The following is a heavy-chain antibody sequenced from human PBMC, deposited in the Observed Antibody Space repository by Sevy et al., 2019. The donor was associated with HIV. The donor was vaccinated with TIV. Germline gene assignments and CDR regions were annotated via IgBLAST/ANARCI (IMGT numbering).Heavy chain of an antibody. J-gene: IGHJ6*02. CDR3: AGGGSGDYYYYGLDV. Sequence: GGSLRLSCVGSGFTFRNFGVHWLRQAPGKGLEWLSVVSYDGSSKYYVDSVKGRFIVSRDNSKNTLYLQMNSLRTEDTAVYYCAGGGSGDYYYYGLDVWGQGTTVTVSS. CDR2: VSYDGSSK. CDR1: GFTFRNFG. D-gene: IGHD3-10*01. V-gene: IGHV3-30*03.